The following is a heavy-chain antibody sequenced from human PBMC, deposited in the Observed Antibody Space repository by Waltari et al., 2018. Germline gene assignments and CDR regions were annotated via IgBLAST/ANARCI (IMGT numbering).Heavy chain of an antibody. V-gene: IGHV4-39*01. CDR3: ARQGLYCRSSNCVGLDFSH. CDR1: GGSVTDTSYF. J-gene: IGHJ4*02. CDR2: IYYDGNT. D-gene: IGHD2-2*01. Sequence: QESGPGLLKPSETLSLTCAVSGGSVTDTSYFWGWIRQAPGKGLEWLGNIYYDGNTNYNPSLESRVSISVDTSQKQFSLKLTSVTATDTAVYYCARQGLYCRSSNCVGLDFSHWGQGTLVAVS.